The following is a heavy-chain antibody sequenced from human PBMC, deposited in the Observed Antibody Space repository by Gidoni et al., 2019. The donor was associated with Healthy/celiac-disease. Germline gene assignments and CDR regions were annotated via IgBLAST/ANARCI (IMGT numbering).Heavy chain of an antibody. D-gene: IGHD6-13*01. Sequence: QVPLQQWGAGLLKPSETLSLTCAVYGGSFSGYYWSWIRQPPGKGLEWIGEINHSGSTNYNPSLKSRVTRSVDTSKNQFSLKLSSVTAADTAVYYCARASLSASSRDAFDIWGQGTMVTVSS. CDR3: ARASLSASSRDAFDI. J-gene: IGHJ3*02. CDR2: INHSGST. CDR1: GGSFSGYY. V-gene: IGHV4-34*01.